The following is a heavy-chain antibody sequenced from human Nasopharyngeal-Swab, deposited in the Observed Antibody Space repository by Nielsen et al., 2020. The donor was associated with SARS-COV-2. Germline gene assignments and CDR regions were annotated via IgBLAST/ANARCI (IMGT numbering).Heavy chain of an antibody. CDR2: IYYSGSI. CDR3: ARGGNLVGATPHDAFDI. CDR1: GASISSYY. D-gene: IGHD1-26*01. Sequence: SETLSLTCTVSGASISSYYWSWIRQPPGKGLEWIVFIYYSGSINYNPSLRSRVTISVDTSKNQFSLKLSSVTAADTAMYYCARGGNLVGATPHDAFDIWGQGTMVTVSS. J-gene: IGHJ3*02. V-gene: IGHV4-59*01.